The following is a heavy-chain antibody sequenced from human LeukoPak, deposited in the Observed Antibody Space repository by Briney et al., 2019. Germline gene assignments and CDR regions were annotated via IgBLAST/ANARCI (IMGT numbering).Heavy chain of an antibody. V-gene: IGHV3-7*01. D-gene: IGHD1-1*01. CDR1: GFTLSDYW. CDR3: ARESTEERPGC. CDR2: MDQDGSEE. Sequence: GGSLRLSCAAAGFTLSDYWMSWVRQAPGKGREWVANMDQDGSEENYVDSVKGRFTISRDDAKNSLYLQMSSLRAEDTAVYSCARESTEERPGCWGQGTLVTVSS. J-gene: IGHJ4*02.